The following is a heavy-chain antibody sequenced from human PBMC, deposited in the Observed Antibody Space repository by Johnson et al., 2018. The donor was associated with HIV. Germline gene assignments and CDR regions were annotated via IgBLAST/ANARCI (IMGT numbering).Heavy chain of an antibody. Sequence: VHLVESGGSVVRPGGSLRLSCVASAFTFDDYGLNWVRQGPGKGLEWVSHIDYDGSSRTYADSVKGRFSISSDNAKNTLYLQMNSLRAEDTAVYYCARESRIWAWGQGTMVTVSS. CDR1: AFTFDDYG. D-gene: IGHD3-16*01. V-gene: IGHV3-20*04. CDR3: ARESRIWA. CDR2: IDYDGSSR. J-gene: IGHJ3*01.